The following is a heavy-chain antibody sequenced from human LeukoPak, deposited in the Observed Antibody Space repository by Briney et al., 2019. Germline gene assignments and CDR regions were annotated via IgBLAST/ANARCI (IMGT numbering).Heavy chain of an antibody. J-gene: IGHJ4*02. CDR3: ARSGYSYGTLDY. V-gene: IGHV4-34*01. CDR2: INHSGST. D-gene: IGHD5-18*01. Sequence: TASETLSLTCAVYGGSFSGYYWSWIRQPPGKGLEWIGEINHSGSTYYNPSLKSRVTISVDRSKNQFSLKLSSVTAADTAVYYCARSGYSYGTLDYWGQGTLVTVSS. CDR1: GGSFSGYY.